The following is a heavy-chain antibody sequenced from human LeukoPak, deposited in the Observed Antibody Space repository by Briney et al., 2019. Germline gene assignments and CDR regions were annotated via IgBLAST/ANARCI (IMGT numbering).Heavy chain of an antibody. CDR1: GYTFTGYY. CDR2: INPNSGGT. Sequence: ASVKASCKASGYTFTGYYMHWVRQAPGQGLEWMGRINPNSGGTNYAQKFQGRVTMTRDTSISTAYMELSRLRSDDTAVYYCARTRITIFGVVSSYFDYWRQGTLVTVSS. J-gene: IGHJ4*02. V-gene: IGHV1-2*06. CDR3: ARTRITIFGVVSSYFDY. D-gene: IGHD3-3*01.